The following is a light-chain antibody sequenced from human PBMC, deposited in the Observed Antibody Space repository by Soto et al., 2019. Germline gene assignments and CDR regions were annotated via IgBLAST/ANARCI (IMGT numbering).Light chain of an antibody. CDR2: DVN. J-gene: IGLJ1*01. CDR3: SSYTSSSTLPYV. CDR1: SSEVGGYNY. Sequence: QSVLTQPASVSGSPGQSITISCTGTSSEVGGYNYVSWYQQHPGKAPKLMIYDVNNRPSGVSNRFSGSKSGNTASLTISGLQAEDESDYYCSSYTSSSTLPYVFGTGTKVTVL. V-gene: IGLV2-14*01.